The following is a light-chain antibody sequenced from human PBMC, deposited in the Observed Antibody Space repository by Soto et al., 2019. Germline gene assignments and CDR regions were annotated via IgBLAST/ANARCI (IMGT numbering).Light chain of an antibody. V-gene: IGLV2-23*01. CDR2: EGN. CDR1: SSDVGTNNL. Sequence: QSALTQPASVSGSPGESITISCTGTSSDVGTNNLVTWYQQHPGRVPKLILYEGNKRPSGVSSRFSASKSGNTASLTISGLQAEDEADYFCCSYAPSRTLLFGGGTKVTVL. J-gene: IGLJ2*01. CDR3: CSYAPSRTLL.